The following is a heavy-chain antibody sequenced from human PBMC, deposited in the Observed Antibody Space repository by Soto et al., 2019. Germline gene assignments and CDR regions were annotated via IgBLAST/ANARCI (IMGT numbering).Heavy chain of an antibody. V-gene: IGHV5-51*01. CDR3: ARHTPGYCSGGSCYAIDY. J-gene: IGHJ4*02. CDR2: IYPGDSDT. CDR1: GYSFTSYW. D-gene: IGHD2-15*01. Sequence: PGESLKISCKGSGYSFTSYWIGWVRQMPGKGLEWMGIIYPGDSDTRYSPSFQGQVTISAGKSISTAYLQWSSLKASDTAMYYCARHTPGYCSGGSCYAIDYWGQGTLVTVSS.